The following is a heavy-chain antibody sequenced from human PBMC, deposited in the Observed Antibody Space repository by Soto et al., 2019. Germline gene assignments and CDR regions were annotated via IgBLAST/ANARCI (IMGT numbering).Heavy chain of an antibody. CDR3: ARELAAAALDY. CDR2: ISSSGSTI. D-gene: IGHD6-13*01. V-gene: IGHV3-48*03. Sequence: GGSLRLSCAASGFTFSSYEMNWVRQAPGKGLEWVSYISSSGSTIYYADSVKGRFTISRDNAKNSLYLQMNSLRAEDTAVYYCARELAAAALDYWGQGTLVTVSS. CDR1: GFTFSSYE. J-gene: IGHJ4*02.